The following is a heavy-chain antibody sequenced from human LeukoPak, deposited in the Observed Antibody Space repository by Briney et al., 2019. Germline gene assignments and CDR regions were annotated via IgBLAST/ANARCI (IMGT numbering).Heavy chain of an antibody. J-gene: IGHJ6*03. CDR2: IYTSGST. CDR1: GGSISSGSYY. Sequence: SQTPSLTCTVSGGSISSGSYYWSWIRQPAGKGLEWIGRIYTSGSTNYNPSLKSRVTISVDTSKNQFSLKLSSVTAADTAVYYCARAACSSTSCYGDYYYNMDVWGKGTTVTVSS. D-gene: IGHD2-2*01. V-gene: IGHV4-61*02. CDR3: ARAACSSTSCYGDYYYNMDV.